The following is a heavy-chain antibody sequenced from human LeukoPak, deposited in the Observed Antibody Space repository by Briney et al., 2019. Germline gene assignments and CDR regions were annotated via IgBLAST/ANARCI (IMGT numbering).Heavy chain of an antibody. CDR1: GFTFNSYA. J-gene: IGHJ3*02. CDR2: ISYDGSKK. V-gene: IGHV3-30*03. CDR3: ARVVAATRDAFDI. Sequence: GGSLRLSCAASGFTFNSYAMHWVRQAPGKGLEWVAVISYDGSKKYYADSVKGRFTISRDNAKNSLYLQMNSLRAEDTAVYYCARVVAATRDAFDIWGQGTMVTVSS. D-gene: IGHD2-15*01.